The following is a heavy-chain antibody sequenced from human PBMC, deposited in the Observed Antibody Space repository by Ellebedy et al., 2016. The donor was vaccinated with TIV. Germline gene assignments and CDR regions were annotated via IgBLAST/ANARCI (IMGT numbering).Heavy chain of an antibody. J-gene: IGHJ4*02. V-gene: IGHV3-30*03. Sequence: GESLKISCAASGFTFSSYGMHWVRQAPGKGLEWVAVISYDGSNKYYADSVKGRFTISRDNSKNTLYLQMNSLRAEDTAVYYCAREIYSSGLYWGQGTLVTVSS. CDR2: ISYDGSNK. CDR1: GFTFSSYG. D-gene: IGHD6-19*01. CDR3: AREIYSSGLY.